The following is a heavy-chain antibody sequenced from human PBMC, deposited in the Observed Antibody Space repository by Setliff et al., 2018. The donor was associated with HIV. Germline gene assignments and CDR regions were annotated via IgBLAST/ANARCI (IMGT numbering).Heavy chain of an antibody. J-gene: IGHJ5*02. V-gene: IGHV5-51*01. Sequence: PGESLKISCKGSGYSFTSYWIGWVRQMPGKGLEWMGIIYLGDSDTRYSPSFQGQVAISADKSISTAYLQWSSLKASDTAVYYCASIKHYYDSSGYYYADGPRFDPWGQGTLVTVSS. CDR1: GYSFTSYW. CDR3: ASIKHYYDSSGYYYADGPRFDP. CDR2: IYLGDSDT. D-gene: IGHD3-22*01.